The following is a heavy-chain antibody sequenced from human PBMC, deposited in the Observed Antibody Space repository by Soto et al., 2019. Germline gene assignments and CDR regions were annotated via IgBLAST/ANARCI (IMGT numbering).Heavy chain of an antibody. J-gene: IGHJ3*02. V-gene: IGHV1-2*02. CDR2: INPKSGGT. D-gene: IGHD7-27*01. Sequence: ASVKGSCKASGYTFTGYYMHWVRQAPGQGLEWMGWINPKSGGTNYAQKFQGRVTISVDTSKNQLPLKLSSVTAADTAMYYCARYLTANEAFDIWGQGTMVTVSS. CDR3: ARYLTANEAFDI. CDR1: GYTFTGYY.